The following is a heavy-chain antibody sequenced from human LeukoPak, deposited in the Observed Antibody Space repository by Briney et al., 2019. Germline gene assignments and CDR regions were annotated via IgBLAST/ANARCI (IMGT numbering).Heavy chain of an antibody. D-gene: IGHD3-3*01. CDR1: GYTFNSYD. V-gene: IGHV1-18*01. Sequence: ASVKVSCKASGYTFNSYDISWVRQAPGQGLEWMAWISTYNGNTNYAQKVQGRATMTTDTSTSTAYMELRSLRSDDTTVYYCARVLRYDFWSAYYFDYWGQGTLVTVSS. J-gene: IGHJ4*02. CDR2: ISTYNGNT. CDR3: ARVLRYDFWSAYYFDY.